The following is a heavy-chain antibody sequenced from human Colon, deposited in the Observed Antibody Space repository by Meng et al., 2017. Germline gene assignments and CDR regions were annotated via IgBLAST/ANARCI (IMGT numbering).Heavy chain of an antibody. D-gene: IGHD6-19*01. CDR3: ASSSGWWRLDS. CDR2: SYYGGST. CDR1: GASISSATF. Sequence: QVHLQESCPGLVKPSGTLSLTCAVSGASISSATFWTWVRQTPGKGLEWIGESYYGGSTSYNPSLSSRATISLDKSKNQFSLKLDSVTAADTATYYCASSSGWWRLDSWGQGTLVTVSS. J-gene: IGHJ4*02. V-gene: IGHV4-4*02.